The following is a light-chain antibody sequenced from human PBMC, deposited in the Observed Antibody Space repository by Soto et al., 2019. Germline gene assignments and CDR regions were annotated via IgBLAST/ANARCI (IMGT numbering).Light chain of an antibody. CDR3: LQDYNYPRT. CDR2: AAS. Sequence: AIQMTQSPSSLSASVGDRVNITCRTSQGIRNVLGWFQQKPGKAPKLLINAASNLQSGVPSRFRGSGSGTDFTLTISSRQPEDFATYYRLQDYNYPRTFGQGTKVEIK. CDR1: QGIRNV. J-gene: IGKJ1*01. V-gene: IGKV1-6*01.